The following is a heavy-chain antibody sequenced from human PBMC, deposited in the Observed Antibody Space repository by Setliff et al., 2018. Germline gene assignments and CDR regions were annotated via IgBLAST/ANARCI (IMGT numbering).Heavy chain of an antibody. D-gene: IGHD2-2*02. V-gene: IGHV4-39*01. Sequence: TLSLTCTVSGDSIRTSRNYWGWIRQSPGKGLEWIGSIYYTGSTNYNPSLKSRTAISVDTSRNHFSLRLDSVSAADTAVYYCAGHSPNTEGLTYYFDSWGQGTLVTVSS. CDR1: GDSIRTSRNY. CDR2: IYYTGST. CDR3: AGHSPNTEGLTYYFDS. J-gene: IGHJ4*02.